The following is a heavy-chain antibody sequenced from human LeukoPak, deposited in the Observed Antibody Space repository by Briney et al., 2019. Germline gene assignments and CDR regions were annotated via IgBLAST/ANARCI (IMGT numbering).Heavy chain of an antibody. J-gene: IGHJ3*02. CDR3: ARSGSIYGAFDI. V-gene: IGHV1-2*02. CDR1: GYTFSDYY. Sequence: ASVKVSCKASGYTFSDYYIHWVRQAPGQGPEWMGWINPNSGGTSFAQNFQGRVTTTRDTSISAAYMELSSLRSDDTAVYYCARSGSIYGAFDIWGQGTMVTVSS. D-gene: IGHD4-17*01. CDR2: INPNSGGT.